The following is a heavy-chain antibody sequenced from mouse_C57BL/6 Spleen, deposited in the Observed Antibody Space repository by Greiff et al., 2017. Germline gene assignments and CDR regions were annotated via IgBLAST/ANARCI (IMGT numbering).Heavy chain of an antibody. CDR3: ARAVSNYGGYFDY. V-gene: IGHV3-6*01. CDR1: GYSITSGYY. J-gene: IGHJ2*01. D-gene: IGHD2-5*01. CDR2: ISYDGSN. Sequence: ESGPGLVKPSQSLSLTCSVTGYSITSGYYWNWIRQFPGNKLEWMGYISYDGSNNYNPSLKNRISITRDTSKNQFFLKLNSVTTEDTATYYCARAVSNYGGYFDYWGQSTTLTVSS.